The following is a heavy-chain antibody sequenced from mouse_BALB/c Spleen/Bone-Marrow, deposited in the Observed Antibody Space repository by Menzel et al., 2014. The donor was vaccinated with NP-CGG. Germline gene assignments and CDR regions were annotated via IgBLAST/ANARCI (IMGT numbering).Heavy chain of an antibody. CDR2: IYPGDGDT. CDR3: ARFYVYDGMYY. Sequence: VQRVESGAELARPGASVKLSCKASGYTFTSYWMQWVKQRPGQGLEWIGAIYPGDGDTRYTQKFKGKATLTADKSSSTAYMQLSSLASEDSAVYYCARFYVYDGMYYWGLGTSVTVSS. D-gene: IGHD2-2*01. J-gene: IGHJ4*01. CDR1: GYTFTSYW. V-gene: IGHV1-87*01.